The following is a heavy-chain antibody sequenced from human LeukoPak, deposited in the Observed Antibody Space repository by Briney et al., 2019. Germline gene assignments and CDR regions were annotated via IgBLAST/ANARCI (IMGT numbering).Heavy chain of an antibody. V-gene: IGHV4-34*01. CDR2: INHSGST. J-gene: IGHJ4*02. CDR1: GFTFRNYA. Sequence: GSLRLSCAASGFTFRNYAMNWVRQPPGKGLEWIGEINHSGSTNYNPSLKSRVTISVDTSKNQFSLKLSSVTAADTAVYYCARRGRVAAAGFDYWGQGTLVTVSS. CDR3: ARRGRVAAAGFDY. D-gene: IGHD6-13*01.